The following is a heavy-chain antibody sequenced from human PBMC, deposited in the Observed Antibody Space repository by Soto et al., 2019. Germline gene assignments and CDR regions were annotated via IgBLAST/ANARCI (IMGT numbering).Heavy chain of an antibody. CDR2: IIPIFGTA. CDR3: ARTPSSGWNPYFDY. D-gene: IGHD6-19*01. V-gene: IGHV1-69*13. Sequence: GASVKVSCKASGGTFSSYAISWVRQAPGQGLEWMGGIIPIFGTANYAQKFQGRVTITADESTSTAYMELSSLRSEDTAVYYCARTPSSGWNPYFDYWGQGTLVTVSS. J-gene: IGHJ4*02. CDR1: GGTFSSYA.